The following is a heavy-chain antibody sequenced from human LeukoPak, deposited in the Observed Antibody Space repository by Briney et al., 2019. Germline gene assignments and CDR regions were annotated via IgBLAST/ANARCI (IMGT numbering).Heavy chain of an antibody. V-gene: IGHV1-18*01. CDR3: ARGASGSWDNWFDP. Sequence: ASVKVSCKASGYTFTSYGISWVRQAPGQGLEWMGWISAYNGNTNYAQKLQGRVTMTTDTSTSTAYMELSSLRSEDTAVYYCARGASGSWDNWFDPWGQGTLVTVSS. CDR2: ISAYNGNT. D-gene: IGHD1-26*01. CDR1: GYTFTSYG. J-gene: IGHJ5*02.